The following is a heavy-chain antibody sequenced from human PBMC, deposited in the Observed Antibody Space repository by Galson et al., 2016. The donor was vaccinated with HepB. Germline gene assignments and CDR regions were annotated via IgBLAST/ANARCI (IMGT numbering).Heavy chain of an antibody. J-gene: IGHJ4*02. CDR3: AKDKRGHSSAWYWYFDD. D-gene: IGHD6-13*01. CDR2: MSDSDDI. CDR1: GFTFSGYA. V-gene: IGHV3-23*01. Sequence: SLRLSCAASGFTFSGYAMAWVRQAPGKGLEWVSGMSDSDDIYYAPSVEGRFTISRDNSKNTLYLQLSSLRAEDTAVYYCAKDKRGHSSAWYWYFDDWGQGTLVSVSS.